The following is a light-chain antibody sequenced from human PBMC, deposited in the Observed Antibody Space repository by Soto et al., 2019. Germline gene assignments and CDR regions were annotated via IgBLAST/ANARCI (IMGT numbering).Light chain of an antibody. Sequence: EIVLTQSPGTLSLSPGERATLSCRASQSVSSSYLAWYQQKPGQAPRLLIYGASSRATGIPDRFSGSGSGTDFTLTISRLEPEDFEVYCCQQYGSSPFTFGPGTKVAI. CDR1: QSVSSSY. CDR3: QQYGSSPFT. CDR2: GAS. V-gene: IGKV3-20*01. J-gene: IGKJ3*01.